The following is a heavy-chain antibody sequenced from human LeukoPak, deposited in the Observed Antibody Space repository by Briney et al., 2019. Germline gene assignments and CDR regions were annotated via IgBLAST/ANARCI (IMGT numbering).Heavy chain of an antibody. CDR3: ARDWKTNSFDY. J-gene: IGHJ4*02. V-gene: IGHV3-33*01. D-gene: IGHD1-1*01. Sequence: PAGSLRLSCAASAFTFTTYGMHWVRQAPGKGLEWVAFIYYDGSNIYYADYVKGRFTISRDISKNTLYLQMDSLRAEDTAIYYCARDWKTNSFDYWGQGTLVTVSS. CDR1: AFTFTTYG. CDR2: IYYDGSNI.